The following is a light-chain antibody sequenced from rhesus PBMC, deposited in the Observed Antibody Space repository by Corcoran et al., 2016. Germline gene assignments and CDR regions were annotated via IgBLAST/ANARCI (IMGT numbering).Light chain of an antibody. Sequence: DIQMTQSPSSLSASVGDRVTITCRASENVNNYLNWYQQKPGKPPKLLIYKASTLQSGVPSRFSGSGAGTDYTFTISSLQPEDVATYYCQHGYGTPLTFGGGTKVELK. J-gene: IGKJ4*01. CDR1: ENVNNY. CDR3: QHGYGTPLT. CDR2: KAS. V-gene: IGKV1-74*01.